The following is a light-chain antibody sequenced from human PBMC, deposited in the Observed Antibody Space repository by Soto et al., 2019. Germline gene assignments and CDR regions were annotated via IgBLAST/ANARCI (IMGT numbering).Light chain of an antibody. CDR3: QQSYRGLT. CDR2: AAS. J-gene: IGKJ5*01. Sequence: DIQMTQSPSSLSASVGDSVTITCRASQSVSRYFNWYQQKPGRAPKPLIYAASTLQSGVPSRFRGSGSGTEFTLTVTSLQPEDSATYYCQQSYRGLTFGQGTRLEIK. V-gene: IGKV1-39*01. CDR1: QSVSRY.